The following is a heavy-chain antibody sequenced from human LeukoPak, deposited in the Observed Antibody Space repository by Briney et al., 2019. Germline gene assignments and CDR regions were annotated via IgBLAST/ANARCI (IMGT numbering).Heavy chain of an antibody. CDR1: GGSISTYY. CDR2: IYSSGST. Sequence: SETLSLTCTVSGGSISTYYWSWIRQPPGKGLEWIGYIYSSGSTDYNPSLKRRVTISVDTSKNQFSLKLTSVTAADTAVYYCARGRGYSYGLDYWGRGTLVTVSS. CDR3: ARGRGYSYGLDY. V-gene: IGHV4-59*01. D-gene: IGHD5-18*01. J-gene: IGHJ4*02.